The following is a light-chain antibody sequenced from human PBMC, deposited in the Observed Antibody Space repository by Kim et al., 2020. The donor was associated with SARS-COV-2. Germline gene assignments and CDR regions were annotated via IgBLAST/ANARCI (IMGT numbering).Light chain of an antibody. CDR2: EDN. Sequence: KTVAISCTRSSGSIANTYVQWYQQRPGSSPTTVIYEDNQRPSGVPDRFSCSIDRSSNSASLTISGLKTEDEADYYCQSYDSNNQGVFGGGTQLTVL. CDR3: QSYDSNNQGV. V-gene: IGLV6-57*01. J-gene: IGLJ3*02. CDR1: SGSIANTY.